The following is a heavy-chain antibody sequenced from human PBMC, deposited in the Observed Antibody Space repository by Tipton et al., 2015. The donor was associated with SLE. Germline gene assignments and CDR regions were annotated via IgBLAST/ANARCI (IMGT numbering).Heavy chain of an antibody. CDR3: ARGDDFWSASIDY. CDR2: IYYSGST. V-gene: IGHV4-59*11. J-gene: IGHJ4*02. Sequence: TLSLTCTVSGGSISGHYWNWIRQSPGKGLEWIGYIYYSGSTNYNPSLKSRVTISVDASKNQFSLRLSSVTAADTAVYYCARGDDFWSASIDYWGQGTLVTVSS. D-gene: IGHD3-3*01. CDR1: GGSISGHY.